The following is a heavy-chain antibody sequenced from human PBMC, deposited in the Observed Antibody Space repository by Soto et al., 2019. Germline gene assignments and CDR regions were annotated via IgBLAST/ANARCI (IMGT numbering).Heavy chain of an antibody. J-gene: IGHJ3*02. D-gene: IGHD3-22*01. CDR2: IWYDGSNK. V-gene: IGHV3-33*01. Sequence: GCSLRLSCAASGFTFSSYGMHWVRQAPGKGLEWVAVIWYDGSNKYYADSVKGRFTISRDNSKNTLSLQMNSLRAEDTAVYYCARDMRVVRDREAFDIWGQGTMFTVS. CDR1: GFTFSSYG. CDR3: ARDMRVVRDREAFDI.